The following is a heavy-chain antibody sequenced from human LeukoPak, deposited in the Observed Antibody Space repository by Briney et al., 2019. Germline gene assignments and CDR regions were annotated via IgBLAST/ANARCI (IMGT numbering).Heavy chain of an antibody. CDR3: ASLRFIGYYYYMDV. Sequence: SETLSLTCTVSGGSISSSSYYWGWIRQPPGKGLEWVGSIYYSGSTYYNPSLKSRVTISVDTSKNQFSLKLSSVTAADTAVYYCASLRFIGYYYYMDVWGKGTTVTVSS. J-gene: IGHJ6*03. V-gene: IGHV4-39*01. D-gene: IGHD5/OR15-5a*01. CDR1: GGSISSSSYY. CDR2: IYYSGST.